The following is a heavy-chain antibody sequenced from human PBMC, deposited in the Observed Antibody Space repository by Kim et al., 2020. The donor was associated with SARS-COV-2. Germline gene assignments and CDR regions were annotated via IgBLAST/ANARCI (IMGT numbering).Heavy chain of an antibody. CDR3: AGFFIAAAGCPNY. D-gene: IGHD6-13*01. Sequence: SETLSLTCIVSGASVTTGRYYWTWIRQPPGKGLEWIGNIYYSGSSNYNPSLRSRVTISVDTSENQFSLRLRSVTAADTAMYYCAGFFIAAAGCPNYWGQG. CDR2: IYYSGSS. CDR1: GASVTTGRYY. V-gene: IGHV4-61*01. J-gene: IGHJ4*02.